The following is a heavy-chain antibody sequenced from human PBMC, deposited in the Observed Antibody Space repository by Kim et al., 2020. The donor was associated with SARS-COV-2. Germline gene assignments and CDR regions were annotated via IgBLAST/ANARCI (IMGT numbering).Heavy chain of an antibody. J-gene: IGHJ4*02. CDR3: ARVSGYGSTWYELDY. CDR1: GFTFGHYG. D-gene: IGHD5-12*01. CDR2: INSRGDTK. V-gene: IGHV3-48*03. Sequence: GGSLRLSCAASGFTFGHYGMNWVRQAPGKGLDWFSYINSRGDTKYYAGSVKGRFTVSRDNAKSSLYLEMNGLRADDTGIYYCARVSGYGSTWYELDYWGQGTLVTVSS.